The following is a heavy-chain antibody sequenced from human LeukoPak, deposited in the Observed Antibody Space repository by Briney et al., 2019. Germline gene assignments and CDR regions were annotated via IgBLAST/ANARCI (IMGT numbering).Heavy chain of an antibody. CDR2: INHSGST. CDR1: GESLSDYY. CDR3: ARAGRFPRLGMDG. J-gene: IGHJ6*02. D-gene: IGHD3-3*01. Sequence: SETLSLTCAVYGESLSDYYWNWIRQPPGKGLEWIGEINHSGSTNYNPSLKGRVTISVDTSKNQFSLRLFSVTAADTAVYYCARAGRFPRLGMDGRGQGTTVTVSS. V-gene: IGHV4-34*01.